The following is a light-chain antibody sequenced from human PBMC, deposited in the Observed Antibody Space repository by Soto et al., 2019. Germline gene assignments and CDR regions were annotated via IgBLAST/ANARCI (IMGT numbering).Light chain of an antibody. CDR2: AAS. J-gene: IGKJ4*01. CDR3: QKLRMYPST. CDR1: QGISSW. Sequence: DIQMTQSPSSVAASVGDRVTITCRASQGISSWLAWYQQKTGKAPKLMIYAASSLQSGVPSRLSGSGSGTDLDLTITRLQAEDFATYYCQKLRMYPSTFGGGTKVDIK. V-gene: IGKV1-12*01.